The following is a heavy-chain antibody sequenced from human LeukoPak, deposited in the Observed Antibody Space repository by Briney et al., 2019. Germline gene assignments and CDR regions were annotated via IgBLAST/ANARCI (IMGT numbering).Heavy chain of an antibody. J-gene: IGHJ4*02. CDR3: GRVGFYDSSGYLHYYFDY. CDR2: IYYRSKWYS. V-gene: IGHV6-1*01. Sequence: PSQTLSLTCAISGDSVSGNRATWNWLRQSPSRGLEWLGRIYYRSKWYSDYAVSVKGRITINPDTSKNQFSLLLNSVTPEDTAVYFCGRVGFYDSSGYLHYYFDYWGQGTLVTVSS. CDR1: GDSVSGNRAT. D-gene: IGHD3-22*01.